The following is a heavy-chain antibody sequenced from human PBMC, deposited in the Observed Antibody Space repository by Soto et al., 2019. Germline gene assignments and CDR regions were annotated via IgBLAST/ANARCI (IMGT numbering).Heavy chain of an antibody. CDR1: GFTFSSYA. V-gene: IGHV3-23*01. CDR2: ISGSGGST. J-gene: IGHJ3*02. CDR3: AKFPTPVLLWFGELFGI. Sequence: GGSLRLSCAASGFTFSSYAMSWVRQAPGKGLEWVSAISGSGGSTYYADSVKGRFTISRDNSKNTLYLQMNSLRAEDTAVYYCAKFPTPVLLWFGELFGIWGQGTMVTVS. D-gene: IGHD3-10*01.